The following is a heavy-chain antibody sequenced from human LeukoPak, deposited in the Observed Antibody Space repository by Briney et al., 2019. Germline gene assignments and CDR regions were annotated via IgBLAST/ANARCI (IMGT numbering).Heavy chain of an antibody. V-gene: IGHV1-18*01. D-gene: IGHD6-19*01. J-gene: IGHJ4*02. Sequence: ASVKVSCKASGYTFTSYDINWVRQATGQGLEWMGWISAYNGNTNYAQKLQGRVTMTTDTSTSTAYMELRNLRSDDTAVYYCARDLRRYSSGWYHGYWGQGTLVTVSS. CDR3: ARDLRRYSSGWYHGY. CDR1: GYTFTSYD. CDR2: ISAYNGNT.